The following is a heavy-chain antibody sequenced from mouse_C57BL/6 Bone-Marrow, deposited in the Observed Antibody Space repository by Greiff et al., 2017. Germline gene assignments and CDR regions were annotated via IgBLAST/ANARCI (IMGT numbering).Heavy chain of an antibody. CDR1: GYTFTSYG. CDR3: ARGDYYAMDY. V-gene: IGHV1-81*01. J-gene: IGHJ4*01. Sequence: LQESGAELARPGASVKLSCKASGYTFTSYGISWVKQRTGQGLEWIGEISPRSGNTYYNEKFKGKATLTADKSSSTAYMELRSLTSEDSAVYFCARGDYYAMDYWGQGTSVTVSS. CDR2: ISPRSGNT.